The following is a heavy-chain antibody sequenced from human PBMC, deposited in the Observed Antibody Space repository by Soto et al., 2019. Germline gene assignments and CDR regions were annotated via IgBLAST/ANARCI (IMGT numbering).Heavy chain of an antibody. CDR1: GVTLSKSG. CDR3: VTGSGVLDP. Sequence: PGGSLRLSCAASGVTLSKSGIHWVRQAPGKGLQWVAVISSNGSHLFYADSVRGRFTVSRDNGNNTIYLQMNGLKSEDTGVYYCVTGSGVLDPWGQGTLVTVSS. CDR2: ISSNGSHL. V-gene: IGHV3-30*03. J-gene: IGHJ5*02.